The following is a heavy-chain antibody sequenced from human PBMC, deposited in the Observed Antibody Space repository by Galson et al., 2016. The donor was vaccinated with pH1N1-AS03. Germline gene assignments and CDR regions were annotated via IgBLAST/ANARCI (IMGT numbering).Heavy chain of an antibody. J-gene: IGHJ2*01. D-gene: IGHD3-16*01. Sequence: SETLSLTCTVSGGSISTSYRNWIRQPPGKEMEWIGYMYQSGTTTYNPSLQSRVTMSVDTSKKQFSLTLTSVTAADTAVYYCAREKRISFGGGRWYFDLWGRGTLVTVSS. CDR1: GGSISTSY. V-gene: IGHV4-59*01. CDR2: MYQSGTT. CDR3: AREKRISFGGGRWYFDL.